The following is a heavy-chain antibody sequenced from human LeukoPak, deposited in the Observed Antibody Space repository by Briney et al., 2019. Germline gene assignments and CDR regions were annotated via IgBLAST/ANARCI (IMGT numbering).Heavy chain of an antibody. Sequence: GASVKVSCKVSGYTLTELSMHWVRQAPGKGLEWMGGFDPEDGETIYAQKFQGRVTMTGDTSTDTAYMELSSLRSEDTAVYYCATRGPSGSSSPYYFDYWGQGTLVTVSS. D-gene: IGHD2-2*01. CDR2: FDPEDGET. CDR1: GYTLTELS. J-gene: IGHJ4*02. CDR3: ATRGPSGSSSPYYFDY. V-gene: IGHV1-24*01.